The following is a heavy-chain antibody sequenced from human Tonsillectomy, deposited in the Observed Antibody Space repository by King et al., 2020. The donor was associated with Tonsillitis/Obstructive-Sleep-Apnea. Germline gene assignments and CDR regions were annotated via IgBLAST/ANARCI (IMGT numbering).Heavy chain of an antibody. CDR2: INHSGST. V-gene: IGHV4-34*01. CDR1: GGSFSGYY. D-gene: IGHD6-13*01. CDR3: ARGAQASIAAAGDGTYYFDY. J-gene: IGHJ4*02. Sequence: VQLQQWGAGLLKPSETLSLTCAVYGGSFSGYYWSWIRQPPGKGLEWIGEINHSGSTNYNPSLKSRVTISVDTSKNQFSLKLSSVTAADTAVYYCARGAQASIAAAGDGTYYFDYWGQGTLVTVSS.